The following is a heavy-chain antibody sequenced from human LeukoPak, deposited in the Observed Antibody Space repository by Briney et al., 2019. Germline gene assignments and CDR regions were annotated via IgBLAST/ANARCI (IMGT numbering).Heavy chain of an antibody. V-gene: IGHV3-66*01. J-gene: IGHJ3*02. CDR3: ARGDDSSGYYAFDI. Sequence: PGGSLRLSCAASGFTVSSNYMSWVRQAPGKGLEWVSVIYSCGSTYYADSVKGRFTISRDNSKNTLYLQMNSLRAEDTAVYYCARGDDSSGYYAFDIWGQGTMVTVSS. D-gene: IGHD3-22*01. CDR2: IYSCGST. CDR1: GFTVSSNY.